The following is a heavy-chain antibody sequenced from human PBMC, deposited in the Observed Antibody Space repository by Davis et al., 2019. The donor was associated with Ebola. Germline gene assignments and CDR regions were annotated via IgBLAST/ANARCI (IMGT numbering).Heavy chain of an antibody. D-gene: IGHD1-1*01. J-gene: IGHJ4*02. CDR1: GFTFRNYW. CDR2: INSDGSTT. Sequence: GESLKISCAASGFTFRNYWMHWVRQAPGKGLVWVSRINSDGSTTNYADSVKGRFTISRDNAKNTLYLQMNSLRAEDTAVYYCESETRLGYWGQGTLATVSS. V-gene: IGHV3-74*01. CDR3: ESETRLGY.